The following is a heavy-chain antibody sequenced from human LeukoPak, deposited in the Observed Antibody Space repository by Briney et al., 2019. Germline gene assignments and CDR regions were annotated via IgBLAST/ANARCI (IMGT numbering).Heavy chain of an antibody. D-gene: IGHD6-13*01. Sequence: PGGSLRLSCAASGFTVSSNYMSWVRQAPGKGLEWVSVIYSAGNTYYAESVKGRFTISRDNSKNTLYLQMNSLRAEDTAVYYCASSSSRYYGMDVWGQGTTVTVSS. CDR2: IYSAGNT. CDR3: ASSSSRYYGMDV. V-gene: IGHV3-66*01. J-gene: IGHJ6*02. CDR1: GFTVSSNY.